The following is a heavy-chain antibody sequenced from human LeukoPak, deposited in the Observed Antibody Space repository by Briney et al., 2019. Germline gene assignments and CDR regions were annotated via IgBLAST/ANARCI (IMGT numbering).Heavy chain of an antibody. J-gene: IGHJ3*02. CDR1: GSTFSSYA. CDR3: ARDRYGDYGDAFDI. D-gene: IGHD4-17*01. V-gene: IGHV3-48*03. CDR2: ISTSGTII. Sequence: PGGSLRLSCAASGSTFSSYAMSWVRQAPGKGLEWVSYISTSGTIIRYAESVKGRFTISRDNARNSLYLQMNSLSAEDTAAYYCARDRYGDYGDAFDIWGQGTMVTVSS.